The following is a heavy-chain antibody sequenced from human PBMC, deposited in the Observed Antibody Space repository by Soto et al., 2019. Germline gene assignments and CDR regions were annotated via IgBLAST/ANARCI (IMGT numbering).Heavy chain of an antibody. Sequence: ASVKVACKASGYTFTSYDINWVRQATVQGLEWMGWMSPNSGNTGYAQKFQGRVTMTRNTSISTAYMELSSLRSEDKAVYYCARSTGATINWFDHWGQGTQVTVSS. CDR2: MSPNSGNT. J-gene: IGHJ5*02. CDR1: GYTFTSYD. V-gene: IGHV1-8*01. D-gene: IGHD1-26*01. CDR3: ARSTGATINWFDH.